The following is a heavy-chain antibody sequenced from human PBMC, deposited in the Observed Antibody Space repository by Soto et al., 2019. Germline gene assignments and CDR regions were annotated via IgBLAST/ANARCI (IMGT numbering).Heavy chain of an antibody. V-gene: IGHV1-69*13. Sequence: ASVKVSCKACGGTFSSYAISWVRQAPGQGLEWMGGIIPIFGTANYAQKFQGRVTITADESTSTAYMELSSLRSEDTAVYYCASPSKEYRSSTPCYARDYWGQGTLVTGSS. CDR1: GGTFSSYA. CDR2: IIPIFGTA. D-gene: IGHD2-2*01. CDR3: ASPSKEYRSSTPCYARDY. J-gene: IGHJ4*02.